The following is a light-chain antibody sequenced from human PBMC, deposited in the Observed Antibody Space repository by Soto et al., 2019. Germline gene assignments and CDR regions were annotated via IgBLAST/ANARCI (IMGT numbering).Light chain of an antibody. V-gene: IGLV2-11*01. CDR3: CSFVGSYRWV. CDR1: SSDVGTYNY. J-gene: IGLJ3*02. Sequence: QSALTQPRSVSGSPGQSVTISCTGTSSDVGTYNYVSWYKQYPGKAPKLMIFDVSQRLSGVPDRFSGSKSGNTASLTISGLQAEDEADYYCCSFVGSYRWVFGGGTKLTVL. CDR2: DVS.